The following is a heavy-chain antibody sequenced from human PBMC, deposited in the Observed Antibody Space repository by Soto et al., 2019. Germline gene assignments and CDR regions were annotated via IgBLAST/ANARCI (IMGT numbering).Heavy chain of an antibody. CDR3: ARDKTFGGTIGSAFDS. J-gene: IGHJ4*02. V-gene: IGHV3-33*01. CDR2: IWYDASHK. D-gene: IGHD3-16*01. CDR1: GFTFNNYG. Sequence: QVQVVESGGGVVQPGTSLRLSCAASGFTFNNYGMHWVRRAPGKGLEWVAVIWYDASHKYYADSVKGRFTISRDNSKNTLYLQMSSLRGEDTAVYYCARDKTFGGTIGSAFDSWGQGTLVTVSS.